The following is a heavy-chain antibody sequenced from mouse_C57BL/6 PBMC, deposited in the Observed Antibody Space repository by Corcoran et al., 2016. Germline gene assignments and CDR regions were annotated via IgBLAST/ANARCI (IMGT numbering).Heavy chain of an antibody. CDR3: ARTAQATCYFDY. CDR2: IYWDDDK. D-gene: IGHD3-2*02. J-gene: IGHJ2*01. CDR1: GFSLSTSGMG. Sequence: QVTLKESGPGILQSSQTLSLTCSFSGFSLSTSGMGVSWIRQPSGKGLEWLAHIYWDDDKRYNPSLKSRLTISKDTSRNQVFLKITSVDTADTATYYCARTAQATCYFDYWGQGTTLTVSS. V-gene: IGHV8-12*01.